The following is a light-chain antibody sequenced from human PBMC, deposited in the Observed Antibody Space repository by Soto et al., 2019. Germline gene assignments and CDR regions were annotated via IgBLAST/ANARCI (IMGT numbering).Light chain of an antibody. CDR1: QGISSY. V-gene: IGKV1-9*01. J-gene: IGKJ1*01. CDR2: AAS. CDR3: QPLNSYPQT. Sequence: IQLTQSPSSLSASVGDRVTITCRASQGISSYFAWYQQKPGKAPKLLIYAASTLASGVPSRFRGSGSGTDFSLTISSLQPEDFANYYRQPLNSYPQTLGQGTKVDI.